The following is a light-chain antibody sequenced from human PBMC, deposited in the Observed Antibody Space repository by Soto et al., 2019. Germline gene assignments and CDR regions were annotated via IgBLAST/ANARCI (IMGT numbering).Light chain of an antibody. V-gene: IGLV2-14*01. CDR3: SSYTHINTRACV. CDR1: SGDIGSYNR. J-gene: IGLJ1*01. Sequence: QSVLTQPASVSGSPGQSITISCTGTSGDIGSYNRVSWYQQHPGKALKLIIYEVTDRPSGVSNRFSGSKSGNTASLTISGLQAEDEAEYSCSSYTHINTRACVFGTGTKLTVL. CDR2: EVT.